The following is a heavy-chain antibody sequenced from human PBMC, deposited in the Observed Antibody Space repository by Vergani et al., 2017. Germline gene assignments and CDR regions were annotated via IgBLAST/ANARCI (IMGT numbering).Heavy chain of an antibody. V-gene: IGHV3-30*02. CDR3: VKDHPVFDE. CDR2: IQNVGIDK. CDR1: GVPFSTYG. Sequence: QVQLVESGGGVVQTGESLRLSCAASGVPFSTYGMHWVRQAPGKGPEWVAFIQNVGIDKFYADSVRGRFTISRDISKNTLYLEMNNLSAEETALYHCVKDHPVFDEWGRGTLVSVS. J-gene: IGHJ4*02.